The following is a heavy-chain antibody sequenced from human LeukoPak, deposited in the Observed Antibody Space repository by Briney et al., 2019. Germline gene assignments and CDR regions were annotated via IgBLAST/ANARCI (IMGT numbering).Heavy chain of an antibody. CDR1: GFTFSSYG. CDR3: AKAGEYGPDY. Sequence: PGRSLRLSCAASGFTFSSYGMHWVRQAPRKGLEWVAVISYDGSNKYYADSVKGRFTISRDNSKNTLYLQMNSLRAEDTAVYYCAKAGEYGPDYWGQGTLVTVSS. J-gene: IGHJ4*02. D-gene: IGHD2-2*01. CDR2: ISYDGSNK. V-gene: IGHV3-30*18.